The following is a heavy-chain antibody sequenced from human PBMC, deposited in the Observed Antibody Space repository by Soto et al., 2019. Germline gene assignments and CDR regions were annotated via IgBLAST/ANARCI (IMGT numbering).Heavy chain of an antibody. CDR2: IFDSGST. J-gene: IGHJ4*02. CDR1: GGSISSRTYY. Sequence: QLPLQESGPGVVKPSETLSLICTVSGGSISSRTYYWGWIRQPPGKGLEWIGSIFDSGSTYYNPFFRSRVTISADTSKNQFSLRLRYVTAADTAVYYCARGKEWLGNDHWGQGALVTVSS. CDR3: ARGKEWLGNDH. V-gene: IGHV4-39*01. D-gene: IGHD6-19*01.